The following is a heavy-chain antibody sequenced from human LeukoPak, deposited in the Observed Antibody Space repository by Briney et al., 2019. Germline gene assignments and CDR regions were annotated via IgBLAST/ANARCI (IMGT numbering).Heavy chain of an antibody. D-gene: IGHD2-2*01. Sequence: SETLSLTCAVYGGSFSGYYWSWIRQPPGKGLEWIGEINHSGSTNYNPSLKSRVTISVDTSKNQFSLKLSSVTGAYTAVYYCARVVPAARWSGFDPWGQGTLVTVSS. CDR3: ARVVPAARWSGFDP. J-gene: IGHJ5*02. CDR2: INHSGST. V-gene: IGHV4-34*01. CDR1: GGSFSGYY.